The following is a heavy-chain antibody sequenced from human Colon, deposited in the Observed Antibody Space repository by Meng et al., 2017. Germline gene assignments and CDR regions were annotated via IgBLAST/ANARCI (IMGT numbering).Heavy chain of an antibody. CDR3: ARTPFAGTPGTIGNWFNP. CDR2: ISSFNGVT. Sequence: VQSGAEGKRPRSQVKVACKATGDTFTDYGISWVRQAPGQGLEWMGWISSFNGVTNYARKFRGRVTMTADTSTATAYMELRSLTSDDTAVYYCARTPFAGTPGTIGNWFNPWGQGTPVTVSS. CDR1: GDTFTDYG. J-gene: IGHJ5*02. V-gene: IGHV1-18*01. D-gene: IGHD2-8*01.